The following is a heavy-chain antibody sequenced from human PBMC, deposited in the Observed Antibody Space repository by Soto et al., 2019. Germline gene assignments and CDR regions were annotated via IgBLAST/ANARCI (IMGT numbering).Heavy chain of an antibody. CDR3: ARGGTMVRGAQPRYYYYYMDV. CDR1: RGTFSSYT. D-gene: IGHD3-10*01. V-gene: IGHV1-69*02. Sequence: SVKVSCNASRGTFSSYTISWVRQAPGQGLEWMGRIIPILGIANYAQKFQGRVTITADKSTSTAYMELSSLRSEDTAVYYCARGGTMVRGAQPRYYYYYMDVWGKGTTVTVSS. CDR2: IIPILGIA. J-gene: IGHJ6*03.